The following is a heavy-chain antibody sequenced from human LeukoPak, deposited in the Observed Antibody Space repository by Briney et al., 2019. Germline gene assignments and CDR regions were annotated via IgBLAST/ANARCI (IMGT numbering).Heavy chain of an antibody. CDR1: GFTLRDYW. J-gene: IGHJ4*02. V-gene: IGHV3-7*01. CDR3: RSGGAAPDAFDN. CDR2: IKYDGDEE. Sequence: PGGSLRLSCAASGFTLRDYWMSWMRQAPGKGLEWVANIKYDGDEEYYVDSVKGRFIISRDNAKNSLYLQLNSLRVEDTAVYYCRSGGAAPDAFDNWGQGTLVTVSP. D-gene: IGHD4-23*01.